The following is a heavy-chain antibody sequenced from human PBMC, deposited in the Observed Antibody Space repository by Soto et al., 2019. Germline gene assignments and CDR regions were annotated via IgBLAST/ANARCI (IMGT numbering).Heavy chain of an antibody. J-gene: IGHJ3*02. Sequence: GGSLRLSCAASGFTFSSYAMHWVRQAPGKGLEWVAVISYDGSNKYYADSVKGRFTISRDNSKNTLYLQMNSLRAEDTAVYYCARGLEQLWPPDAFDIWGQGTMVTVSS. V-gene: IGHV3-30-3*01. D-gene: IGHD5-18*01. CDR3: ARGLEQLWPPDAFDI. CDR1: GFTFSSYA. CDR2: ISYDGSNK.